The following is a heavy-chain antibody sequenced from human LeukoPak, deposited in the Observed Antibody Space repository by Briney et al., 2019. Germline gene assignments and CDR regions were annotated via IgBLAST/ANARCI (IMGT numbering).Heavy chain of an antibody. CDR1: GGTFSSYA. CDR3: ALTGYYDSSGYYYYPPFDY. CDR2: IIPIFGTA. J-gene: IGHJ4*02. D-gene: IGHD3-22*01. V-gene: IGHV1-69*05. Sequence: SVKVSRKASGGTFSSYAISWVRQAPGQGLEGMGRIIPIFGTANYAQKLQGRVTITTDESTSTAYMELSSLRSEDTAVYYCALTGYYDSSGYYYYPPFDYWGQGTLVTVSS.